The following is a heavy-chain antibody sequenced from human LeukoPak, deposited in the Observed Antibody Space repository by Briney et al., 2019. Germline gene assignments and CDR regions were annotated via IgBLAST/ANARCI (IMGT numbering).Heavy chain of an antibody. Sequence: GASLRLSCEASGFTFSSYAMSWVRQAPGKGLEWVSAISGSGGSTYYADSVKGRFTISRDNSKNTLYLQMNSLRAEDTAVYYCAKSYGSGSYYAFDIWGQGTMVTVSS. CDR2: ISGSGGST. CDR1: GFTFSSYA. J-gene: IGHJ3*02. CDR3: AKSYGSGSYYAFDI. D-gene: IGHD3-10*01. V-gene: IGHV3-23*01.